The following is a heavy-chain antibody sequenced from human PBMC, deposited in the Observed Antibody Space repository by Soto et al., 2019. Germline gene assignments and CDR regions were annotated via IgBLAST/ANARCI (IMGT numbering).Heavy chain of an antibody. J-gene: IGHJ6*02. CDR1: GGSISSYY. V-gene: IGHV4-59*01. Sequence: PSETPSLTCTVSGGSISSYYWSWIRQPPGKGLEWIGYIYYSGSTNYNPSLKSRVTISVDTSKNQFSLKLSSVTAADTAVYYCASDRGYCSGGSCSDYGMDVLVQGTTVT. CDR2: IYYSGST. CDR3: ASDRGYCSGGSCSDYGMDV. D-gene: IGHD2-15*01.